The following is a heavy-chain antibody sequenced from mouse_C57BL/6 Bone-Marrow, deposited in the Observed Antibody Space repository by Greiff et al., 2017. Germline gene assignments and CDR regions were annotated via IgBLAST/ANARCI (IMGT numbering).Heavy chain of an antibody. D-gene: IGHD1-1*01. V-gene: IGHV3-6*01. Sequence: EVKVEESGPGLVKPSQSLSLTCSVTGYSITSGYYWNWIRQFPGNKLEWMGYISYDGSNNYNPSLKNRISITRDTSKNQFFLKLNSVTTEDTATYYCARGPYYYGSSSGYWGQGTTLTVSS. CDR3: ARGPYYYGSSSGY. CDR2: ISYDGSN. CDR1: GYSITSGYY. J-gene: IGHJ2*01.